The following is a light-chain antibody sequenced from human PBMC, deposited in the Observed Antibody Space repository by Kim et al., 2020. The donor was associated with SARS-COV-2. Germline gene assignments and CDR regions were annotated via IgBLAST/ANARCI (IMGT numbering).Light chain of an antibody. CDR2: GAS. J-gene: IGKJ4*01. Sequence: VSPWERVTLSCRASQSVSSNLAWYQQKHGQAPRLLIYGASTRATGIPARFSGSGSGTEFTLTISSLQSEDFAVYHCQQYNNWPGTFGGGTKVDIK. CDR1: QSVSSN. CDR3: QQYNNWPGT. V-gene: IGKV3-15*01.